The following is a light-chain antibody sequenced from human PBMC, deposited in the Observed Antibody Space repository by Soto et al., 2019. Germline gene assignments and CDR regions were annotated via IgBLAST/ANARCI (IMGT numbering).Light chain of an antibody. Sequence: QSVLTQPASVSGSPVQSITIPCTGTSRDVGNYNYVSWYQQDAGKAPKLIIYEVSNRPSGVSSRFSGSKSDNTASLTISGLQAEDEADYYCSSYTSTSTLYVFGTGTKVTVL. CDR3: SSYTSTSTLYV. V-gene: IGLV2-14*01. CDR1: SRDVGNYNY. J-gene: IGLJ1*01. CDR2: EVS.